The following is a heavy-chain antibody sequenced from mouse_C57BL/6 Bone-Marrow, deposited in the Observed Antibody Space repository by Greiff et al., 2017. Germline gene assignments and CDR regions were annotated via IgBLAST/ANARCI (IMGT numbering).Heavy chain of an antibody. V-gene: IGHV1-82*01. CDR2: IYPGDGDT. CDR1: GYAFSSSW. D-gene: IGHD1-1*01. J-gene: IGHJ4*01. CDR3: ARSPFYYYGSSPYYAMDY. Sequence: QVQLQQSGPELVKPGASVKISCKASGYAFSSSWMNWVKQRPGKGLEWIGRIYPGDGDTNYNGKFKGKATLTADKSSSTAYMQLSSLTSEDSAVYFCARSPFYYYGSSPYYAMDYWGQGTSVTVSS.